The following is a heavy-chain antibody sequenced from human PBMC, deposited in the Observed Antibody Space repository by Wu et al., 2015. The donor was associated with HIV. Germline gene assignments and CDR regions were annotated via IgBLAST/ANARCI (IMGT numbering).Heavy chain of an antibody. D-gene: IGHD6-13*01. CDR1: GYTFTSYG. CDR2: ISAYNGNT. J-gene: IGHJ3*02. Sequence: QVQLVQSGAEVKKPGASVKVSCKASGYTFTSYGISWVRQAPGQGLEWMGWISAYNGNTNYAQKLQGRVTMTTDTSTSTAYMELRSLRSDDTAVYYCARDRSPIAAAGKGGLVLHDAFDIWGQGDKWSPSLQ. V-gene: IGHV1-18*01. CDR3: ARDRSPIAAAGKGGLVLHDAFDI.